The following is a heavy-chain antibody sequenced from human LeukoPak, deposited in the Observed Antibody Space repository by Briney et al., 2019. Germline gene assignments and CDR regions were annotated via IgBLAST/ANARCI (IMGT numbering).Heavy chain of an antibody. CDR1: GGSMIDYF. D-gene: IGHD4-17*01. J-gene: IGHJ5*02. CDR3: ARVVRGAVTSNYFDP. Sequence: SETLSLTCTVSGGSMIDYFWTWIRQAPGKELEWIGYISNSGTTDYNPSLKSRVTMSVDTSKNEFSLKLTSVTAADTAMYYCARVVRGAVTSNYFDPWGQGTLVTVFS. CDR2: ISNSGTT. V-gene: IGHV4-59*01.